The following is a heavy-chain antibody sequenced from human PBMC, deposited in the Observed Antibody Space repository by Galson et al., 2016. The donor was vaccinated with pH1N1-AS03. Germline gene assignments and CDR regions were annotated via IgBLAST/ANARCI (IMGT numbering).Heavy chain of an antibody. V-gene: IGHV3-13*01. J-gene: IGHJ6*04. Sequence: SLRLSCAASELTLSNYDMHWVRQAPGKGLEWVSIMGRDGDRFYSGSVKGRFTISREDAKNSLYLQMNTLRAEDTAVYYCATWGYTPNTHGMDVWGKGTTVTVSS. CDR1: ELTLSNYD. CDR3: ATWGYTPNTHGMDV. CDR2: MGRDGDR. D-gene: IGHD5-18*01.